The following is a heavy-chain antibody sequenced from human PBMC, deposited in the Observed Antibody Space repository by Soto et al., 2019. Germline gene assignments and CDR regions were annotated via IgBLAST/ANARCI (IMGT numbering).Heavy chain of an antibody. V-gene: IGHV4-30-4*08. Sequence: SATLSLTCAVSGGSISSEYFHWTWIRQSPGKGLEWIGYIHYTGSIMYNPSFKSRLTMAVDTTKNQFSLQLTSVTAADTAVYFCAREDDGGDRDYYGLDVWGQGTLVTVSS. CDR2: IHYTGSI. CDR3: AREDDGGDRDYYGLDV. CDR1: GGSISSEYFH. J-gene: IGHJ4*02. D-gene: IGHD3-10*01.